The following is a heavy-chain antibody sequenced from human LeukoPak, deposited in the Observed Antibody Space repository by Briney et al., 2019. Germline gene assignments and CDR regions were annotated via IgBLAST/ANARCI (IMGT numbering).Heavy chain of an antibody. V-gene: IGHV3-48*01. J-gene: IGHJ4*02. CDR3: ARDDGYCSSTSCYGIDY. D-gene: IGHD2-2*01. Sequence: GGSLRLSCAASGFTFSSYSMNWVRQAPGKGLEWVSYISRTSSTIYYADSVKGRLTISRDNAKNSLYLQMNSLRAEDTAVYYCARDDGYCSSTSCYGIDYWGQGTLVTVSS. CDR2: ISRTSSTI. CDR1: GFTFSSYS.